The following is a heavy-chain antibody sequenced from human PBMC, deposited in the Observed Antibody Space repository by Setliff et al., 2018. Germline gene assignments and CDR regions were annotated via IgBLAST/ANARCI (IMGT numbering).Heavy chain of an antibody. CDR2: MNPNSGNT. Sequence: GASVKVSCKASGYTFTSYDINWVRQATGQGLEWTGWMNPNSGNTGYAQKFQGRVTMTRNTSISTAYMELSSLRSEDTAVYYCARSRSSSPWNNWFDLWGKGTTVTVSS. D-gene: IGHD6-6*01. V-gene: IGHV1-8*02. CDR1: GYTFTSYD. CDR3: ARSRSSSPWNNWFDL. J-gene: IGHJ6*04.